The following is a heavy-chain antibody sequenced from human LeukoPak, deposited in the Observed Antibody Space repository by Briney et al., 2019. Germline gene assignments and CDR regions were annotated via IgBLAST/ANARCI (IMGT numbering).Heavy chain of an antibody. D-gene: IGHD6-13*01. Sequence: SETLSLTCAVSGGSISSSNWWSWVRQPPGKGLEWIGEIYHSGSTNYNPSLKSRVTISVDKSKNQFSLKLSSVTAADTAVYYCARARGWYSSSWYQGGLDPWGQGTLVTVSS. CDR3: ARARGWYSSSWYQGGLDP. CDR1: GGSISSSNW. V-gene: IGHV4-4*02. J-gene: IGHJ5*02. CDR2: IYHSGST.